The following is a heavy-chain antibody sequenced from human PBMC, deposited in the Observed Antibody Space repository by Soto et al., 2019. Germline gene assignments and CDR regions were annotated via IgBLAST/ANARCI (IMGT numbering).Heavy chain of an antibody. Sequence: GGSLRLSCAASAFPFSTSWMHWVRQAPGEGLVWVSRINPDGRTINYADSVKGRFTISRDNAKNTLYLQMNILRVEDTAVYFCATAGNYSFDNWGLGTLVTVSS. CDR2: INPDGRTI. CDR1: AFPFSTSW. CDR3: ATAGNYSFDN. D-gene: IGHD4-4*01. V-gene: IGHV3-74*01. J-gene: IGHJ4*02.